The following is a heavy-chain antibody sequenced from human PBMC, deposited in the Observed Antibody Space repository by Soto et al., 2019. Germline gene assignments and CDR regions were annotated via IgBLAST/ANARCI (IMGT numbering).Heavy chain of an antibody. J-gene: IGHJ4*02. CDR3: TRSGGSYSFGY. Sequence: EVQLVESGGGLVQPGESLKLSCAASGFTLSGSAVHWVRQASGKGLEWVGRIRSKTHSYATEYIASVKGRFTMSRDDSNNTGYLQMNGLKTDDTAVYYCTRSGGSYSFGYWGQGTLVTVSS. CDR1: GFTLSGSA. CDR2: IRSKTHSYAT. V-gene: IGHV3-73*02. D-gene: IGHD1-26*01.